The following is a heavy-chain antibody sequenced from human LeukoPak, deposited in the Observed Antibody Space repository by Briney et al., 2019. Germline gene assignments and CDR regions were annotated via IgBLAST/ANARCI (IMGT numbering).Heavy chain of an antibody. Sequence: SETLSLTCTVSGGSISSGSYYWSWIRQPAGKGLEWIGRIYTSGSTNYNPSLKSRVTISVDTSKNQFSLKLSSVTAADTAVYYCARVVWDYGGNSDAFDIWGQGTMVTVSS. CDR1: GGSISSGSYY. D-gene: IGHD4-23*01. CDR2: IYTSGST. CDR3: ARVVWDYGGNSDAFDI. V-gene: IGHV4-61*02. J-gene: IGHJ3*02.